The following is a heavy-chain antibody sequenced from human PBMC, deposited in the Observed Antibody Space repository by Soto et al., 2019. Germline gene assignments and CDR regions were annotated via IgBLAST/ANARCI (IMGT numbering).Heavy chain of an antibody. D-gene: IGHD6-25*01. CDR3: ARDVERPHNPHFDY. CDR2: ISSSSYI. CDR1: GFTFSSYS. V-gene: IGHV3-21*01. Sequence: GGSLRLSCAASGFTFSSYSMNWVRQAPGKGLEWVSSISSSSYIYYADSVKGRFTISRDNAKNSLYLQMNSLRAEDTAVYYCARDVERPHNPHFDYWGQGTLVTVSS. J-gene: IGHJ4*02.